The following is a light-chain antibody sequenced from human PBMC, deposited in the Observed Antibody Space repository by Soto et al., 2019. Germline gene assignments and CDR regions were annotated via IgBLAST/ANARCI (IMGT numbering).Light chain of an antibody. Sequence: QSALTQPPSASGSPAQSVTISCTGTSSDVGAYNYVSWYQQHPGKAPKLLIYEVSKRPSGVPDRFSGSKSGNTASLTVSGLQAEDEADYYCCSYAGSDTYVXGTGTKVTVL. V-gene: IGLV2-8*01. CDR1: SSDVGAYNY. CDR2: EVS. J-gene: IGLJ1*01. CDR3: CSYAGSDTYV.